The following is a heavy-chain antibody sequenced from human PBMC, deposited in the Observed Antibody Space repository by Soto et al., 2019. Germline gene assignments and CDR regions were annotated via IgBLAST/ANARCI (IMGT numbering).Heavy chain of an antibody. CDR1: GFSLSKARMG. J-gene: IGHJ4*02. Sequence: SGPTLVNPTETLTLTCTVSGFSLSKARMGVSWIRQPPGKALEWLAHIFWNDERSYNTSLKSRLTISRDTSKSQVVLTMTNVDPVDTGTCLCARALREGLPIYYYDSWGQGTLVTVSS. CDR3: ARALREGLPIYYYDS. CDR2: IFWNDER. D-gene: IGHD1-26*01. V-gene: IGHV2-26*01.